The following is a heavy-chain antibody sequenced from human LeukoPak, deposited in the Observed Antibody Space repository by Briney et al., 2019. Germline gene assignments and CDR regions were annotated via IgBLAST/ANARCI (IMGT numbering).Heavy chain of an antibody. J-gene: IGHJ4*02. V-gene: IGHV4-34*01. Sequence: KPSETLSLTCAVYGGSFSGYYWSWIRQPPGKGLEWIGEINHSGSTNYNPSLKSRVTISVDTSKNQFSLKLSSVTAADTAVYYCASRPKHSYYDSSGYGEPDGYWGQGTLVTVSS. CDR2: INHSGST. D-gene: IGHD3-22*01. CDR1: GGSFSGYY. CDR3: ASRPKHSYYDSSGYGEPDGY.